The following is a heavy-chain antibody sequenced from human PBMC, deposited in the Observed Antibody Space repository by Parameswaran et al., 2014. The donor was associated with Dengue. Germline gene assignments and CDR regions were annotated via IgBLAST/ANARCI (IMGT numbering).Heavy chain of an antibody. CDR3: ARVPLYYYDSSGYRGEDWFDP. D-gene: IGHD3-22*01. Sequence: KGLEWIGYIYYSGSTYYNPSLKSRVTISVDTSKNQFSLKLSSVTAADAAVYYCARVPLYYYDSSGYRGEDWFDPWGQGTLVTVSS. V-gene: IGHV4-30-4*01. J-gene: IGHJ5*02. CDR2: IYYSGST.